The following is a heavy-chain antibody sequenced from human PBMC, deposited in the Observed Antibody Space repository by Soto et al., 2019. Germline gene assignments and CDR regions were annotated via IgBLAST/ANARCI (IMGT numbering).Heavy chain of an antibody. CDR1: GFTFSSYS. CDR2: ISSSSSTI. CDR3: ARAVMSAFDI. J-gene: IGHJ3*02. D-gene: IGHD2-8*01. V-gene: IGHV3-48*01. Sequence: GGSLILSCAASGFTFSSYSMNWVRQAPGKGLEWVSYISSSSSTIYYADSEKGRFTISRDNAKNYLYLQMNNLRAEDTAVYYCARAVMSAFDIWGQGTMVTVSS.